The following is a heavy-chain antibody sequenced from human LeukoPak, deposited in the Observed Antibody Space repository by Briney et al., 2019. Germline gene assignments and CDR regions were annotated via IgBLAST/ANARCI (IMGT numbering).Heavy chain of an antibody. Sequence: GGSLRLSCAASGFTFSSYSMNWVRQAPGKVLEWVSSISSSSSYIYYADSVKGRFTISRDNAKNSLYLQMNSLRAEDTAVYYCARNHLGNNAFDIWGQGTMVTVSS. CDR2: ISSSSSYI. CDR1: GFTFSSYS. CDR3: ARNHLGNNAFDI. D-gene: IGHD7-27*01. V-gene: IGHV3-21*01. J-gene: IGHJ3*02.